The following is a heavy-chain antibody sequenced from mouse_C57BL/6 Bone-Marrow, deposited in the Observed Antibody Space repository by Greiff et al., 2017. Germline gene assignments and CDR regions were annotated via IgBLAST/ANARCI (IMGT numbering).Heavy chain of an antibody. CDR3: ARAGDYGSLVLFDY. CDR2: ISYDGSN. V-gene: IGHV3-6*01. D-gene: IGHD1-1*01. J-gene: IGHJ2*01. Sequence: EVKLLESGPGLVKPSQSLSLTCSVTGYSITSGYYWNWIRQFPGNKLEWMGYISYDGSNNYNPSLKNRISINRDTSKNQFFLKLNSVTTEDTATYYCARAGDYGSLVLFDYWGQGTTLTVSS. CDR1: GYSITSGYY.